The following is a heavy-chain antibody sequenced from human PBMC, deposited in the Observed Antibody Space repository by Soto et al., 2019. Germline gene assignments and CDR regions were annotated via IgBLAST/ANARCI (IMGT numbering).Heavy chain of an antibody. CDR1: GGSISSGGYY. Sequence: SETLSLTCAVSGGSISSGGYYWSWIRQHPGKGLEWIGYIYYSGSTFYNPSLKSRVTISVDTSKNQFSLKLTSVTAADTAVYYCARDTSLRFWGQGTLVTVSS. D-gene: IGHD3-16*01. J-gene: IGHJ4*02. CDR3: ARDTSLRF. V-gene: IGHV4-31*11. CDR2: IYYSGST.